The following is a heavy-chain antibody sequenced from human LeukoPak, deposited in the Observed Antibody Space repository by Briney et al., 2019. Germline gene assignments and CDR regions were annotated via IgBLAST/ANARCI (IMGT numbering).Heavy chain of an antibody. Sequence: ASVKVSCKASGYTFTSYGISWVRQAPGQGLEWMGWISAYNGNTNYAQKLQGKVTMPTDTSTSTAYMELRSLRSDDTAVYYCARERTGVAAGTSTVYMDVWGKGTTVTVSS. CDR3: ARERTGVAAGTSTVYMDV. CDR2: ISAYNGNT. CDR1: GYTFTSYG. D-gene: IGHD6-13*01. J-gene: IGHJ6*03. V-gene: IGHV1-18*01.